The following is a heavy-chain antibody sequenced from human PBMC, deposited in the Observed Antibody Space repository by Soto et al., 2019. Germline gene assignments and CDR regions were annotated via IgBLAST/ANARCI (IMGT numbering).Heavy chain of an antibody. CDR2: IYYSGST. V-gene: IGHV4-59*01. CDR3: ARGTSNWNY. J-gene: IGHJ4*02. Sequence: QVQLQESGPGLVKPSETLSLTCTVSGGSISSYYWSWIRQPPGKGLEWIGYIYYSGSTNYNPSLKSRVTISVDTSKNQFSLKLSSVTAADTAVYYCARGTSNWNYWGQGTLVTVSS. CDR1: GGSISSYY. D-gene: IGHD1-20*01.